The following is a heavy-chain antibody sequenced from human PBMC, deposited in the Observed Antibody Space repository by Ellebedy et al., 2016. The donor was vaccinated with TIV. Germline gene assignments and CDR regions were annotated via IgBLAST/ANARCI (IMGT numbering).Heavy chain of an antibody. V-gene: IGHV1-18*01. CDR1: GLTFTTYT. CDR3: AREYYDILTGEGTYFDY. CDR2: RSGYNGNT. D-gene: IGHD3-9*01. J-gene: IGHJ4*02. Sequence: ASVKVSCKASGLTFTTYTINWVRQAPGQGLAWMGWRSGYNGNTNYAQKLHGRVTMTTDTSTSTAYLELRTLRSDDTASYYCAREYYDILTGEGTYFDYWGQGTLVTVSS.